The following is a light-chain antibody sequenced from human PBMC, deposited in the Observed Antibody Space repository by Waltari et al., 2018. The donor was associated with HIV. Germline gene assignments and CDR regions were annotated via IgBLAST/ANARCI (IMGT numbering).Light chain of an antibody. V-gene: IGLV3-25*03. CDR1: ALTTQY. CDR2: KDT. Sequence: SFALTHPPSLSVSAGLTARITCSVDALTTQYTYRYHPKPGQAPVVVICKDTERPSGTPERFAGASSGTTGTLTSSGVQSEDEADYYGQSAVTGGKRVFGPGTKVTVL. J-gene: IGLJ1*01. CDR3: QSAVTGGKRV.